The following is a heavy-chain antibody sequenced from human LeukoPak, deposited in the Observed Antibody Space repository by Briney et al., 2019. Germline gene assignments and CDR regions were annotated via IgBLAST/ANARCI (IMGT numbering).Heavy chain of an antibody. D-gene: IGHD2-2*01. CDR1: GYTFTSYG. V-gene: IGHV1-18*01. CDR3: ARDAGLYCSSTSCYGIGGDY. J-gene: IGHJ4*02. CDR2: ISAYNGNT. Sequence: ASVKVSCKASGYTFTSYGISWVRQAPGQGLEWMGWISAYNGNTNYAQELQGGVTMTTDTSTSTAYMELRSLRSDDTAVYYCARDAGLYCSSTSCYGIGGDYWGQGTLVTVSS.